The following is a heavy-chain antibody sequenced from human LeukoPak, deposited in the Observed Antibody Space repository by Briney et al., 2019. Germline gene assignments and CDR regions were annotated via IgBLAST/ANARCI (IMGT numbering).Heavy chain of an antibody. Sequence: GGSLRLSCTGSGFRFGGYALSWVRQAPGKGLKWVGFIRSKALYGTSEYAASVEGRFTISRDDSNSIAYLQMNSLKTEDTAVYFCVRESVRDYYFDYWGQGTLVTVSS. J-gene: IGHJ4*02. CDR2: IRSKALYGTS. CDR1: GFRFGGYA. CDR3: VRESVRDYYFDY. D-gene: IGHD3-10*02. V-gene: IGHV3-49*04.